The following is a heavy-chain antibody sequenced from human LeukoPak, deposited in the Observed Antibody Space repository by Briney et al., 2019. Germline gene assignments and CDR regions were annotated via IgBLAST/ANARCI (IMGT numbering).Heavy chain of an antibody. V-gene: IGHV3-30*03. CDR3: ARGAMTTVYY. CDR1: GFTFNG. J-gene: IGHJ4*02. Sequence: GGSLRLSCAASGFTFNGMHWVRQAPGKGLEWVAVISYDGSNKYYADSVKGRFTISRDNSKNTLYLQMNSLRAEDTAVYYCARGAMTTVYYWGQGTLVTVSS. CDR2: ISYDGSNK. D-gene: IGHD4-17*01.